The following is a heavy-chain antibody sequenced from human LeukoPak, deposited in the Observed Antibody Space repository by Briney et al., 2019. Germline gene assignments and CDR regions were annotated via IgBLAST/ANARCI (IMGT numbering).Heavy chain of an antibody. V-gene: IGHV1-18*01. CDR3: ARHVIQADGYNLGYFDL. Sequence: VASVKVSCKASGYIFTSYGISWVRQAPGQGLEWMGWISTYNGNTNYAQKVQGRVTMTTDTSTSTAYMELRSLRSDDTAVYYCARHVIQADGYNLGYFDLWGRGTLVTVSS. J-gene: IGHJ2*01. CDR1: GYIFTSYG. CDR2: ISTYNGNT. D-gene: IGHD5-24*01.